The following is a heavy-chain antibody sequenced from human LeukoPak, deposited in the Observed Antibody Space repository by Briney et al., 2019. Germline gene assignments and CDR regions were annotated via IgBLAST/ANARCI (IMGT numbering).Heavy chain of an antibody. CDR3: ARPGGYCSGGSCYQGYYYHGMDV. V-gene: IGHV3-64*01. CDR2: ISSKGGST. D-gene: IGHD2-15*01. Sequence: PGGSLRLSCAASGFTFSSSAMHWVRQAPGKGLESVSTISSKGGSTYYANSVKGRFTISRDNSKNTLYLQMNSLRAEDTAVYYCARPGGYCSGGSCYQGYYYHGMDVWGQGTTVTVSS. J-gene: IGHJ6*02. CDR1: GFTFSSSA.